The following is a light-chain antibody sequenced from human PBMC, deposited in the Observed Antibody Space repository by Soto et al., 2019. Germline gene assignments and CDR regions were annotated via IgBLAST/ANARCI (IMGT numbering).Light chain of an antibody. CDR1: SSNIGAGYD. J-gene: IGLJ2*01. CDR2: GNS. Sequence: HSVLTQPPSVSGAPGQRVTISCTGSSSNIGAGYDVHWYQQLPGTAPKLLIYGNSNRPSGVPDRFSGSKSGTSASLAITGLQAEDEADYYCQSYDSAEVFGGGTKLTVL. V-gene: IGLV1-40*01. CDR3: QSYDSAEV.